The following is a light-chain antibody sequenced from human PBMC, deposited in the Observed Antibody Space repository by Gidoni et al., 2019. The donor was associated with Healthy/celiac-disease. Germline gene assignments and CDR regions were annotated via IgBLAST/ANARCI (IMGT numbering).Light chain of an antibody. CDR1: QSVSSSY. Sequence: ETVLTQSPGTLSLSPGERATLSCRASQSVSSSYLAWYQQKPGQAPRPLINGASSRATGIPDRFSGSGSGTDFTLTISRLEPEDFAVYYCQQYGSSPATFGQGTKVEIK. V-gene: IGKV3-20*01. J-gene: IGKJ1*01. CDR2: GAS. CDR3: QQYGSSPAT.